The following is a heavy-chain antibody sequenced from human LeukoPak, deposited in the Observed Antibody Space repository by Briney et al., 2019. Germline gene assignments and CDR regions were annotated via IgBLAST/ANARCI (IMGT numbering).Heavy chain of an antibody. D-gene: IGHD2-15*01. CDR3: ARDLSWWDTEDPYCSGGSCYPYFDY. CDR1: GFTFSSYS. CDR2: ISSSSGYI. Sequence: GGSLRLSCAASGFTFSSYSMNWVRQAPGKGLEWVSSISSSSGYIYYADSVKGRFTISRDNAKNSLYLQMNSLRAEDTAVYYCARDLSWWDTEDPYCSGGSCYPYFDYWGQGTLVTVSS. V-gene: IGHV3-21*01. J-gene: IGHJ4*02.